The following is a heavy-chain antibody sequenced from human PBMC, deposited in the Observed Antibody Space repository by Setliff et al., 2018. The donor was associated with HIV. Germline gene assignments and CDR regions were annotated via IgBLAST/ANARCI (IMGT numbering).Heavy chain of an antibody. J-gene: IGHJ4*02. CDR2: INGDGSST. V-gene: IGHV3-74*01. Sequence: GSLRLSCAASGFPVTSNHLSWVRQAPGKGLVWVSRINGDGSSTVYADSVKGRFTISRDNAKNSLYLQMNSLTVEDTAVYYCAKGASPAGSVAYFDYWGQGTLVT. D-gene: IGHD6-19*01. CDR1: GFPVTSNH. CDR3: AKGASPAGSVAYFDY.